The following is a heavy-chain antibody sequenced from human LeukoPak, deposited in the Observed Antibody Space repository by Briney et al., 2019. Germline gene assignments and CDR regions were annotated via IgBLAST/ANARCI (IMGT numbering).Heavy chain of an antibody. D-gene: IGHD3-22*01. CDR3: ARGSRSTYYDSSGQYFQH. V-gene: IGHV4-59*01. CDR1: GGSTSSYY. J-gene: IGHJ1*01. CDR2: IYYSGST. Sequence: SETLSLTCTVSGGSTSSYYWSWIRQPPGKGLEWIGYIYYSGSTNYNPSLKSRVTISVDTSKNQFSLKLSSVTAADTAVYYCARGSRSTYYDSSGQYFQHWGQGTLVTVSS.